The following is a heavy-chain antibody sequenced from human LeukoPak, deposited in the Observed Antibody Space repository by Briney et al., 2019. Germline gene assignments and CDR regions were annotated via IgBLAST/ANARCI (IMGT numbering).Heavy chain of an antibody. CDR2: IIPIFGTA. V-gene: IGHV1-69*06. D-gene: IGHD5-12*01. CDR3: AVGDSGYDLI. Sequence: SVTVPCKASGGTFSSYAISWVRQAPGQGLEWMGGIIPIFGTANYAQKFQGRVTITADKSTSTAYMELSSLRSEDTAVYYCAVGDSGYDLIWGQGTMVTVSS. J-gene: IGHJ3*02. CDR1: GGTFSSYA.